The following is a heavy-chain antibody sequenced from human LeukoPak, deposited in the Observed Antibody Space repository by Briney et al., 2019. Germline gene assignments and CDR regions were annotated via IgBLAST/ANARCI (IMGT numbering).Heavy chain of an antibody. D-gene: IGHD5-24*01. CDR1: GGSISSYY. V-gene: IGHV4-59*01. CDR3: AREGGYNSIDAFDI. Sequence: SETLSLTCTVSGGSISSYYWSWIRQPPGKGLEWIGYIYYSGSTNYNPSLKSRVTISVDTSKNQFSLKLSSVTAADTAVYYCAREGGYNSIDAFDIWGQGTMVTVS. J-gene: IGHJ3*02. CDR2: IYYSGST.